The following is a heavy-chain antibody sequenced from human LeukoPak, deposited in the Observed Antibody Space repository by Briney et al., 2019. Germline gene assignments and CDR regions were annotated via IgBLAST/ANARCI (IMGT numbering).Heavy chain of an antibody. J-gene: IGHJ5*02. V-gene: IGHV4-4*02. Sequence: SGTLSLTCAVSGGSISSSNWWSWVRQPPGKGLEWIGEIYHSGSTNYNPSLKSRVTISVDKSKNQFSQKLSSVTAADTAVYYCARDGYDFWSGALYNWFDPWGQGTLVTVSS. D-gene: IGHD3-3*01. CDR1: GGSISSSNW. CDR2: IYHSGST. CDR3: ARDGYDFWSGALYNWFDP.